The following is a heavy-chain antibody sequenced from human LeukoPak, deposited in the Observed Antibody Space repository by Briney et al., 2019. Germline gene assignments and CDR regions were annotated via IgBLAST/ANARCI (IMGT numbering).Heavy chain of an antibody. D-gene: IGHD3-10*01. CDR3: AKGNGPMVRGVIIFDY. CDR2: ISYDGSNK. Sequence: GGSLRLSCAASGFTFSSYGMHWVRQAPGKGLEWVAVISYDGSNKYYADSVKGRFTISRDNSKNTLYLQMNSPRAEDTALYYCAKGNGPMVRGVIIFDYWGQGTLVTVSS. V-gene: IGHV3-30*18. J-gene: IGHJ4*02. CDR1: GFTFSSYG.